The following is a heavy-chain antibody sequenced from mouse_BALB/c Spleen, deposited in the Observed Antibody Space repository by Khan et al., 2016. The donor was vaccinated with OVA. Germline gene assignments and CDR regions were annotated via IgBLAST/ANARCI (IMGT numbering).Heavy chain of an antibody. CDR1: GYTFTSYT. D-gene: IGHD2-14*01. V-gene: IGHV1-4*01. J-gene: IGHJ3*01. CDR2: INPSNGYT. Sequence: VQLVESGAELARPGASVKMSCKASGYTFTSYTIHWIKKRPGQGLEWIGYINPSNGYTNYNQKFKDKATLTTDNSSTTAYLQLSSLTSDDSAVYNCVRDGTYHRNDDWFAYWSQGTLVTVSA. CDR3: VRDGTYHRNDDWFAY.